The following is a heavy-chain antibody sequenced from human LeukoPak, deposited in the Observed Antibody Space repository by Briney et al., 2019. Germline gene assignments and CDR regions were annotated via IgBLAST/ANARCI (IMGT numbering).Heavy chain of an antibody. Sequence: XTLSLTCAVYGGSFSGYYWSWIRQPPGKGLEWIGEINHSGSTNYNPSLKSRVTISVDTSKNQFSLKLSSVTAADTAVYYCARGSKNSYYYYGMDVWGKGTAVTVSS. D-gene: IGHD2/OR15-2a*01. CDR1: GGSFSGYY. V-gene: IGHV4-34*01. CDR3: ARGSKNSYYYYGMDV. J-gene: IGHJ6*04. CDR2: INHSGST.